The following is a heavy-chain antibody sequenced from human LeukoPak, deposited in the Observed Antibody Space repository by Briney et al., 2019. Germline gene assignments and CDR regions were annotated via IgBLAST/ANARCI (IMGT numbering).Heavy chain of an antibody. CDR2: MNPNSGNT. D-gene: IGHD3-3*02. CDR3: ARASRRHYAFDI. CDR1: GYTFTSYD. J-gene: IGHJ3*02. V-gene: IGHV1-8*01. Sequence: GASVKVSCKASGYTFTSYDINWVRQATGQGLEWMGWMNPNSGNTGYAQKFHGRVTMTRTTSIRTAYMALSSLRSEDTAVYYCARASRRHYAFDIWGQGTMVTVSS.